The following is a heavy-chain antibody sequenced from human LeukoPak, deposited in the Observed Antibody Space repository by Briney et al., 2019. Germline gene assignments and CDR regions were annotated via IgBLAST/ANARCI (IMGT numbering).Heavy chain of an antibody. D-gene: IGHD4-17*01. CDR3: VRIYGDTKDYFDY. CDR2: IKQDGSEK. V-gene: IGHV3-7*01. Sequence: QPGGSLRLACAASGFTFSSFWMSWVRQAPGKGLEWVANIKQDGSEKNYVDSVKGRFTISRDNAKNSPYLQMNSLRPEDRAVYYCVRIYGDTKDYFDYWGQGTLVTVSS. CDR1: GFTFSSFW. J-gene: IGHJ4*02.